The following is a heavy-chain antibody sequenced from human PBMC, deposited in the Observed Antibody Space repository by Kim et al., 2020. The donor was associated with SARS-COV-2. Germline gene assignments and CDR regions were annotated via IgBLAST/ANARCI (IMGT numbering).Heavy chain of an antibody. V-gene: IGHV1-69*13. CDR1: GGTFSSYA. Sequence: SVKVSCKASGGTFSSYAISWVRQAPGQGLEWMGGIIPIFGTANYAQKFQGRVTITADESTSTAYMELSSLRSEDTAVYYCARVTVVVVAASSTHHGMDVWGQGTTVTVSS. J-gene: IGHJ6*02. CDR2: IIPIFGTA. CDR3: ARVTVVVVAASSTHHGMDV. D-gene: IGHD2-15*01.